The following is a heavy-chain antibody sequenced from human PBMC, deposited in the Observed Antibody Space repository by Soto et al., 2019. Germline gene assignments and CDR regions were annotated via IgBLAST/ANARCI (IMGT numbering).Heavy chain of an antibody. CDR3: ARESSGYDYYGMDV. Sequence: QVQLVESGGGVVQPGRSLRLSCAASGFTFSSYGMHWVRQAPGKGLEWVAVIWYDGSNKYYADSVKGRFTISRDNSKNTLYLQMISLRAEDTAVYYCARESSGYDYYGMDVWGEGMTVAVSS. CDR2: IWYDGSNK. J-gene: IGHJ6*04. D-gene: IGHD3-22*01. V-gene: IGHV3-33*01. CDR1: GFTFSSYG.